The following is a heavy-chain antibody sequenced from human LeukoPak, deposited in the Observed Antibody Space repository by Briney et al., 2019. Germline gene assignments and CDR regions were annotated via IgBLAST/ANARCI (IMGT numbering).Heavy chain of an antibody. CDR3: ARDNYDSSGYYPSGY. J-gene: IGHJ4*02. CDR1: GFTFSSYA. D-gene: IGHD3-22*01. V-gene: IGHV3-30*04. CDR2: ISYDGSNK. Sequence: GGSLRLSCAASGFTFSSYAMHWVRQAPGKGLEWVAVISYDGSNKYYADSVKGRFTISRDNSRNTLYLQMNSLRAEDTAVYYCARDNYDSSGYYPSGYWGQGTLVTVSS.